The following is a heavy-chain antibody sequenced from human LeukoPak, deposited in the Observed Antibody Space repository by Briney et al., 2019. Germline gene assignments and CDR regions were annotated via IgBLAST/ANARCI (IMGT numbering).Heavy chain of an antibody. CDR2: MNPNSGNT. V-gene: IGHV1-8*01. Sequence: ASVKVSCKASGYTFTSYDINWVRQATGQGLEWMGWMNPNSGNTGYAQKFQGRVTMTRNTSISTAYMELSSLRSEDTAVYYCARGWKSVSQLLWFGELPNWFDPWGQGTLVTVSS. D-gene: IGHD3-10*01. J-gene: IGHJ5*02. CDR3: ARGWKSVSQLLWFGELPNWFDP. CDR1: GYTFTSYD.